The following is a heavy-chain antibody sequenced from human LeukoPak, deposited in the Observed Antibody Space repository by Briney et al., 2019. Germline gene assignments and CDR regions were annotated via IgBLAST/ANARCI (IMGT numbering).Heavy chain of an antibody. Sequence: QTGGSLRLSCAASGFTFSSYAMHWVRQAPGKGLEWVAVISYDGSNKYYADSVKGRFTISRDNSKNTLYLQMNSLRAEDTAVYYCARDSTYSSSWYLDYWGQGTLVTVSS. J-gene: IGHJ4*02. CDR3: ARDSTYSSSWYLDY. CDR1: GFTFSSYA. D-gene: IGHD6-13*01. CDR2: ISYDGSNK. V-gene: IGHV3-30-3*01.